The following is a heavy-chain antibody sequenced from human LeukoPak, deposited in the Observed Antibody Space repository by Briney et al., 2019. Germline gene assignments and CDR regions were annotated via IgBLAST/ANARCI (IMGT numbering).Heavy chain of an antibody. J-gene: IGHJ4*02. CDR2: IIPIFGIA. CDR1: GGTFSSYS. CDR3: ARVSGGNFDY. Sequence: SVRVSCKASGGTFSSYSISWVRQAPGQGLEWMGRIIPIFGIANYAQKFQGRVTITADKSTSTAYMELSSLRSEDTAVYYCARVSGGNFDYWGQGTLVTVSS. V-gene: IGHV1-69*04. D-gene: IGHD4-23*01.